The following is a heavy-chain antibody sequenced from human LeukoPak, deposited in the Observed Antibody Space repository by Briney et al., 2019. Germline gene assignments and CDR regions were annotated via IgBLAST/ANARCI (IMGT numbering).Heavy chain of an antibody. CDR2: IYYSGST. J-gene: IGHJ4*02. Sequence: KPLETLSLTCTVSGGSISSYYWSWIRQPPGKGLEWIGYIYYSGSTNYNPSLKSRVTISVDTSKNQFSLKLSSVTAADAAVHYCARHAGGYVNYWGQGTLVTVSS. D-gene: IGHD2-15*01. V-gene: IGHV4-59*08. CDR1: GGSISSYY. CDR3: ARHAGGYVNY.